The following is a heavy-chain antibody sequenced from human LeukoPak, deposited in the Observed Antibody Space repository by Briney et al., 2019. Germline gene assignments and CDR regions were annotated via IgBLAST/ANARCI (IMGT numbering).Heavy chain of an antibody. CDR3: VRDGSSGEGRALDI. CDR2: IKEDGSEK. Sequence: PGGSLRLSCAASGFTFSTYWMSWVRQAPGKGLEWVGQIKEDGSEKYSVDSVRGRFSISRDNAKNSLYLQMNGLRAGDTAVYYCVRDGSSGEGRALDIWGQGTMVAVSS. CDR1: GFTFSTYW. J-gene: IGHJ3*02. D-gene: IGHD3-10*01. V-gene: IGHV3-7*01.